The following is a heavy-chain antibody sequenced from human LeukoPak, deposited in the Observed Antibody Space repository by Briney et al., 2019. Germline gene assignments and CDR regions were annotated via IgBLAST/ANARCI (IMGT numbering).Heavy chain of an antibody. Sequence: ASVKVSCKASGYTFTGYYMYWVRQAPGQGLEWMGWINPNSGGTNYAQKFQGRVTMTRDTSISTAYMELSRRRSDDTAVYYCARAGVWFGEITDYWGQGTLVTVSS. V-gene: IGHV1-2*02. CDR1: GYTFTGYY. J-gene: IGHJ4*02. CDR3: ARAGVWFGEITDY. D-gene: IGHD3-10*01. CDR2: INPNSGGT.